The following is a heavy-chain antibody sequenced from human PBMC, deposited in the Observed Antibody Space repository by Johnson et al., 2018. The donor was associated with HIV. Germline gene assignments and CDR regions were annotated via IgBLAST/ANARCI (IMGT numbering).Heavy chain of an antibody. Sequence: VQLVESGGGVVQPGRSLRLSCAASGFTFSSYAMHWVRQAPGKGLEWVAVISYDGSNKYYADSVKGRFTISRDNSKNTLYLQRNSLRAEDTAVYNCARGFLAVAAVWGLGRTHEGTHDAFDIWGRGTMVIVST. CDR3: ARGFLAVAAVWGLGRTHEGTHDAFDI. CDR2: ISYDGSNK. V-gene: IGHV3-30-3*01. CDR1: GFTFSSYA. J-gene: IGHJ3*02. D-gene: IGHD6-19*01.